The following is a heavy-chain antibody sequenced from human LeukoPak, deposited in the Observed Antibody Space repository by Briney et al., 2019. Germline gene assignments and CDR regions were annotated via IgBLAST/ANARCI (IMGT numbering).Heavy chain of an antibody. CDR1: GGSISSYY. CDR2: IYYSGST. D-gene: IGHD2-15*01. J-gene: IGHJ5*02. V-gene: IGHV4-59*12. CDR3: ARASRISWFDP. Sequence: SETLSLTCTVSGGSISSYYWSWIRQPPGKGLEWIGYIYYSGSTNYNPSLKSRVTISVDTSKNQFSLKLSSVTAADTAVYYCARASRISWFDPWGQGTLVTVSS.